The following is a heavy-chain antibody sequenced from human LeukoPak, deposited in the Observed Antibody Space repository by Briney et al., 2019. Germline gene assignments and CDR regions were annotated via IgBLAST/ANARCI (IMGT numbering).Heavy chain of an antibody. D-gene: IGHD3-3*01. CDR1: GYTFTNYG. CDR3: PRISYYFWSGYYMPVDP. CDR2: ISIYNGNT. V-gene: IGHV1-18*01. J-gene: IGHJ5*02. Sequence: DSVKVSCKASGYTFTNYGISWVRQAPGQGLEWMGWISIYNGNTDYAQKLRGRVTMTTDTSTSTAYMQLRSLRSDNTVVYYCPRISYYFWSGYYMPVDPWGQGTLVTVSS.